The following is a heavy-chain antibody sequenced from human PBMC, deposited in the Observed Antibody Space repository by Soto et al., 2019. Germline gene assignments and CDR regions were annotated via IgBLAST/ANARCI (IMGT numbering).Heavy chain of an antibody. CDR1: GFTFSDYA. Sequence: EVQLLESGGGLVQPGGSLRLSCAASGFTFSDYAMSWVRQAPGKGLGWVSGISSGGGSPYHADPVKGRFTIYRNKSKSTLFLQRSRLRVEDTALYYLVRRDGRIVPRYFDKWGTGTLVTVS. D-gene: IGHD2-21*01. CDR3: VRRDGRIVPRYFDK. V-gene: IGHV3-23*01. CDR2: ISSGGGSP. J-gene: IGHJ4*02.